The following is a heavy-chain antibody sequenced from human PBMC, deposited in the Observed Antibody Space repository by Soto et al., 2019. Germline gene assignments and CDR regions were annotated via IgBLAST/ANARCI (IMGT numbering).Heavy chain of an antibody. CDR1: GFTFSSYW. V-gene: IGHV3-7*01. J-gene: IGHJ4*02. D-gene: IGHD6-6*01. CDR2: IKQDGSEK. Sequence: GGSLRLSCAASGFTFSSYWMSWVRQAPGKGLEWVANIKQDGSEKYYVDSVKGRFTISRDNAKNSLYLQMNSLRAEDTAVYYCARDRGSSARRGNDYWGQGTLVTVSS. CDR3: ARDRGSSARRGNDY.